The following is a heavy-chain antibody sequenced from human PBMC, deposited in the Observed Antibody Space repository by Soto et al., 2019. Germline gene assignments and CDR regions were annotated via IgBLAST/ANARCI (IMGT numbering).Heavy chain of an antibody. V-gene: IGHV4-34*01. D-gene: IGHD3-16*01. CDR2: INHSGST. Sequence: QVQLQQWGAGLLKPSATLSLTCAVYGGSFSGYYWSWIRPPPGKGLEWIGEINHSGSTNYNPTLQRRVTTSVDTSKNQFSLKRSSVTAEDTAVYYCARTGGHYYNSGMDGWGQGTTVTVSS. J-gene: IGHJ6*02. CDR3: ARTGGHYYNSGMDG. CDR1: GGSFSGYY.